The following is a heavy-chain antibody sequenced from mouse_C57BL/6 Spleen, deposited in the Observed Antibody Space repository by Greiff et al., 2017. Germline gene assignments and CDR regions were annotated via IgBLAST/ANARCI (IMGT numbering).Heavy chain of an antibody. Sequence: LVESGAELVKPGASVKISCKASGYAFSSYWMNWVKQRPGKGLEWIGQIYPGDGDTNYNGKFKGKATLTADKSSSTAYMQLSSLTSEDSAVYFCAREGAAQATYFDYWGQGTTLTVSS. D-gene: IGHD3-2*02. J-gene: IGHJ2*01. V-gene: IGHV1-80*01. CDR3: AREGAAQATYFDY. CDR2: IYPGDGDT. CDR1: GYAFSSYW.